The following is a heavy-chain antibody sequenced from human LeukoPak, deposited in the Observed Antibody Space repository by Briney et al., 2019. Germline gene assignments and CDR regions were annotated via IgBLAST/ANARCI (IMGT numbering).Heavy chain of an antibody. Sequence: PGGSLRLSCAASGFTFSSYAMSWVRQAPGKGLEWVSAISGSGGSTYYADSVKGRFTISRDNSKNTLYLQMNSLRAEDTAVYYCAKATTGYSSGWYVDYWGQGTLVTVSS. CDR2: ISGSGGST. D-gene: IGHD6-19*01. J-gene: IGHJ4*02. CDR3: AKATTGYSSGWYVDY. CDR1: GFTFSSYA. V-gene: IGHV3-23*01.